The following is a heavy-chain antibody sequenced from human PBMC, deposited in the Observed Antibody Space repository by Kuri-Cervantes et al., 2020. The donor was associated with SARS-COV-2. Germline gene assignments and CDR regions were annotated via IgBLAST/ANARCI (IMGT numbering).Heavy chain of an antibody. Sequence: GGSLRLSCAASGFTFSSYGMHWVRQAPGKGLEWVAVISYDGGNKYYADSVKGRFTISRDNSKNTLYLQMNSLRAEDTAVYYCAKDGYCSSTSCDYCYYYYGMDVWGQGTTVTVSS. J-gene: IGHJ6*02. CDR3: AKDGYCSSTSCDYCYYYYGMDV. V-gene: IGHV3-30*18. CDR2: ISYDGGNK. D-gene: IGHD2-2*03. CDR1: GFTFSSYG.